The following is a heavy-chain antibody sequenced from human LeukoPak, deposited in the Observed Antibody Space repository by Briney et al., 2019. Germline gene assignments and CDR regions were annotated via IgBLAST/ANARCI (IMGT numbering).Heavy chain of an antibody. Sequence: GGSLRLSCAASGFTFSGYSMNWVRQAPGKGLEWVSYISSSSSTIYYADSVKGRFTISRDNAKNSLYLQMNSLRDEDTAVYYCAIYRNIGAAGDLSDYWGQGTLVTVSS. J-gene: IGHJ4*02. V-gene: IGHV3-48*02. CDR1: GFTFSGYS. D-gene: IGHD6-13*01. CDR3: AIYRNIGAAGDLSDY. CDR2: ISSSSSTI.